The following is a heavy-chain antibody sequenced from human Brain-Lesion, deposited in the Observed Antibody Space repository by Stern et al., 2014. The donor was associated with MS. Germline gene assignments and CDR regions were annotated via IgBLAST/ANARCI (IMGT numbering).Heavy chain of an antibody. CDR1: GFTFSNHA. V-gene: IGHV3-23*04. Sequence: EVQLVESGGGLVQPGGSLRLSCEASGFTFSNHAMNWVRQSPGGGLEWVATISHSATPTYYADSVQGRFSVSRDDSKNILYLQMNGLRYEDTAVYYCARAWATYHASRGFHAPQYFFDFWGQGALITVSP. D-gene: IGHD2/OR15-2a*01. J-gene: IGHJ4*02. CDR2: ISHSATPT. CDR3: ARAWATYHASRGFHAPQYFFDF.